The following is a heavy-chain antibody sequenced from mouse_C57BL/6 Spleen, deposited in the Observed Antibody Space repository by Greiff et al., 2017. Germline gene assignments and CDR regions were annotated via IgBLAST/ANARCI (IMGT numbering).Heavy chain of an antibody. CDR1: GYTFTSYW. J-gene: IGHJ2*01. D-gene: IGHD1-1*01. CDR3: ARSSYGSFLYFDY. V-gene: IGHV1-52*01. CDR2: IDPSDSET. Sequence: QVQLQQPGAELVRPGSSVKLSCKASGYTFTSYWMHWVKQRPIQGLEWIGNIDPSDSETHYNQKFKDKATLTVDKSSSTAYMQLSSLTSEDSAVYYCARSSYGSFLYFDYWGQGTTLTVSS.